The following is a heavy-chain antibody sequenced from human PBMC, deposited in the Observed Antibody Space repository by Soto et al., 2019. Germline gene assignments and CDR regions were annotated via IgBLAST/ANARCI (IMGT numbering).Heavy chain of an antibody. CDR2: ISAHNGNT. D-gene: IGHD2-21*02. CDR1: GYTFTSYG. V-gene: IGHV1-18*04. J-gene: IGHJ6*02. Sequence: GASVKVSCKASGYTFTSYGISWVRQAPGQGLEWMGWISAHNGNTNYAQKLQGRVTMTTDTSTSTAYMELRSLRSDDTAVYYCARGCGGDCYSYYYGMDVWGQGTTVTVS. CDR3: ARGCGGDCYSYYYGMDV.